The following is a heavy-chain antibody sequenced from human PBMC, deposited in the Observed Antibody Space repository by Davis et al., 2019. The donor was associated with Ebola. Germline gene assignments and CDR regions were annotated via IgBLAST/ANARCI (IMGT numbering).Heavy chain of an antibody. CDR3: ARESVPDYYGSGSPLGY. J-gene: IGHJ4*02. V-gene: IGHV3-23*01. D-gene: IGHD3-10*01. Sequence: PGGSLRLSCAASGFTFSSYAMSWVRQAPGKGLEWVSAISGSGGSTYYADSVKGRFTISRDNSKNTLYLQMNSLRAEDTAVYYCARESVPDYYGSGSPLGYWGQGTLVTVSS. CDR2: ISGSGGST. CDR1: GFTFSSYA.